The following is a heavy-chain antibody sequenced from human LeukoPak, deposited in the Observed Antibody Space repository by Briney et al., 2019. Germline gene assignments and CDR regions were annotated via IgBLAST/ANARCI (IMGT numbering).Heavy chain of an antibody. CDR2: IYYRGSP. Sequence: PSETLSLTCTVSGGSISSYYWSWIRQPPEKALEWIGYIYYRGSPNYNPSLKSRVTISIDTSKNQFSLRLSSVTAADTAVYYCARDGGDEILDYWGQGTLVTVSS. V-gene: IGHV4-59*01. CDR3: ARDGGDEILDY. CDR1: GGSISSYY. J-gene: IGHJ4*02. D-gene: IGHD4-17*01.